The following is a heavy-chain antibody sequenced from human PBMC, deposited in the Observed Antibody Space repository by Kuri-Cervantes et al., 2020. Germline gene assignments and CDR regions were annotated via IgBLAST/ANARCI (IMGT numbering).Heavy chain of an antibody. V-gene: IGHV3-74*01. CDR2: INSDGSST. J-gene: IGHJ6*03. Sequence: GGSLRLSCAASGFTFSSYWMHWVRQAPGKGLVWVSRINSDGSSTSYADSVKGRFTISRDNAKNSLYLQMNSLRAEDTAVYYCARGYDFWSGSGNMDVWGKGTTVTVSS. CDR1: GFTFSSYW. D-gene: IGHD3-3*01. CDR3: ARGYDFWSGSGNMDV.